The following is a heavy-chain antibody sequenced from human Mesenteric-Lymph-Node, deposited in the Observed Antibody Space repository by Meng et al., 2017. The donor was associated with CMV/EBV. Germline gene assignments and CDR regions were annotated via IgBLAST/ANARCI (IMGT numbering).Heavy chain of an antibody. CDR2: INHSGST. V-gene: IGHV4-34*01. J-gene: IGHJ4*02. Sequence: LSLPCAVYGWSFSGYYWSWIRQPPGKGLEWIGEINHSGSTNYNPSLKSRVTISVDTSKNQFSLKLSSVTAADTAVYYCARRATPDYWGQGTLVTVSS. CDR3: ARRATPDY. CDR1: GWSFSGYY.